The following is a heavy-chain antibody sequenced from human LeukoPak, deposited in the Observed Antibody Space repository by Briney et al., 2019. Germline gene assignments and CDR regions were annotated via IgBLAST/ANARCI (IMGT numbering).Heavy chain of an antibody. CDR3: ATVQRGYSYGYDAFDI. Sequence: GGSLRLSCAASGFTFSSYGMHWVRQAPGKGLEWVAFIRYDGSKKYYADSVKGRFTISRDNSKNTLYLQMNSLRAEDTAVYYCATVQRGYSYGYDAFDIWGQGTMVTVSS. CDR2: IRYDGSKK. CDR1: GFTFSSYG. D-gene: IGHD5-18*01. V-gene: IGHV3-30*02. J-gene: IGHJ3*02.